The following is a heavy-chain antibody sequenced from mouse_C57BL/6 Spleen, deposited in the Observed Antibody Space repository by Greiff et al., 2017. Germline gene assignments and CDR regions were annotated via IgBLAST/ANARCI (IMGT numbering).Heavy chain of an antibody. J-gene: IGHJ2*01. D-gene: IGHD1-1*01. CDR3: GREGITTVVATGFDY. V-gene: IGHV1-53*01. CDR1: GYTFTSYW. Sequence: QVQLQQSGTELVKPGASVKLSCKASGYTFTSYWMHWVKQRPGQGLEWIGNINPSNGGTNYNEKFKSKATLTVDKSSSTAYMQLSSLTSEDSAVYYCGREGITTVVATGFDYWGQGTTLTVSS. CDR2: INPSNGGT.